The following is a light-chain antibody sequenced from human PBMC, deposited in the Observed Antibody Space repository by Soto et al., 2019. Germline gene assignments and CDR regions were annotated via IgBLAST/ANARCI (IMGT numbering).Light chain of an antibody. V-gene: IGKV1-8*01. CDR2: AAS. Sequence: AIRMTQSPSSLSASTGDRVTITCRASQGISSYLAWYQQKPGKAPKLLIYAASTLQSGVPSRCSGSEYGTDFTLTISCLQSEDFATYYCQQYYSYPRTFGQGTKVDIK. CDR3: QQYYSYPRT. J-gene: IGKJ1*01. CDR1: QGISSY.